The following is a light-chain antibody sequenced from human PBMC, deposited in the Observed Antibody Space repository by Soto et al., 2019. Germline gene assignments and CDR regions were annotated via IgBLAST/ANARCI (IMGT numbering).Light chain of an antibody. CDR2: GNT. V-gene: IGLV1-40*01. CDR1: SSNIGAGYD. J-gene: IGLJ1*01. Sequence: QSVLTQPPSVSVAPGQRVTMSCTGSSSNIGAGYDVHWYQQRPGTAPKLPIFGNTNRPSGVPDRFSGSKSGTSASLAITGLQAEDEGDYYCQSYDSTLSARYVFGTGTKVTVL. CDR3: QSYDSTLSARYV.